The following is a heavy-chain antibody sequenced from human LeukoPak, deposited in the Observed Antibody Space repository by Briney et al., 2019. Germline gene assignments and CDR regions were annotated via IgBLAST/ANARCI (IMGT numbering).Heavy chain of an antibody. CDR2: LNHSGST. Sequence: PSETLSLTCAVYGDSSTGYYWSWIRHPPGKGLERMGELNHSGSTKHNPSPKSRVTISVDMSKNQFSLKLSSVTAADTAVYYCARGCEGLGSRSGEEVVPAAMRAPYVDYWGQGTLVTVSS. CDR3: ARGCEGLGSRSGEEVVPAAMRAPYVDY. J-gene: IGHJ4*02. CDR1: GDSSTGYY. V-gene: IGHV4-34*01. D-gene: IGHD2-2*01.